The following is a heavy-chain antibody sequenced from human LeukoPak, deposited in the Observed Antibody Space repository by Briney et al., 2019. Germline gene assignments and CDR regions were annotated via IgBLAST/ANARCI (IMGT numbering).Heavy chain of an antibody. V-gene: IGHV4-4*02. CDR1: GGSISSSDW. Sequence: SGTLSLTCAVSGGSISSSDWWSWVRQPPGKGLEWIGSIYYSGSTYYNPSLKSRVTISVDTSKNQFSLKLSSVTAADTAVYYCATITMVRGVIIRFDYWGQGTLVTVSS. J-gene: IGHJ4*02. CDR3: ATITMVRGVIIRFDY. CDR2: IYYSGST. D-gene: IGHD3-10*01.